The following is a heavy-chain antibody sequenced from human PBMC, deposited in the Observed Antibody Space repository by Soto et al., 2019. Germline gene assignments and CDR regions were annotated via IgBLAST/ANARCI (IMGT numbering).Heavy chain of an antibody. CDR1: GYTFTSYY. Sequence: ASVKVSCKASGYTFTSYYMHWVRQAPGQGLEWMGIINPSGGSTSYAQKFQGRVTMTRDTSTSTVYMELSSLRSEDTAVYYCARAYIVVVPAATGFDYWGQGTLVTVS. V-gene: IGHV1-46*01. J-gene: IGHJ4*02. D-gene: IGHD2-2*01. CDR2: INPSGGST. CDR3: ARAYIVVVPAATGFDY.